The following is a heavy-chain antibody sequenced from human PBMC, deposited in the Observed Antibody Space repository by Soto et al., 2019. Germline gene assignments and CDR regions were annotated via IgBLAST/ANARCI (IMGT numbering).Heavy chain of an antibody. J-gene: IGHJ4*02. CDR2: INAGNGNT. Sequence: DALQVCCKASGYTFTSYAMHWVRQAPGQRLEWMGWINAGNGNTKYSQKFQGRVTITRDTSASTAYMELSSLRSEDTAVYYCAIVRYSSGWNHFDYWGQGPLGTGS. V-gene: IGHV1-3*01. CDR3: AIVRYSSGWNHFDY. D-gene: IGHD6-25*01. CDR1: GYTFTSYA.